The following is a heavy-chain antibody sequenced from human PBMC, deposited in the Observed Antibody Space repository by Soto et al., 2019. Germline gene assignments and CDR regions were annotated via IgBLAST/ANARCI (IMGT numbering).Heavy chain of an antibody. CDR3: AKEGPGGGRHFYYAMDV. D-gene: IGHD1-26*01. CDR1: GFVFSDYS. Sequence: QMNLVESGGGVVQPGRSLRLSCAASGFVFSDYSMHWVRQAPGKGLEWVALITNDGNNEYYRESVKGRFSISRGRSTNTVDLLMNSLRPEDTGVYYCAKEGPGGGRHFYYAMDVWGQGTTVTVSS. V-gene: IGHV3-30*18. CDR2: ITNDGNNE. J-gene: IGHJ6*02.